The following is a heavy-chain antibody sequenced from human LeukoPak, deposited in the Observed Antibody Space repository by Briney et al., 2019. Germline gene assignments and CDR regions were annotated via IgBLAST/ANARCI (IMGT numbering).Heavy chain of an antibody. CDR2: INPSGGST. J-gene: IGHJ4*02. CDR1: GYTFTSYY. V-gene: IGHV1-46*01. Sequence: ASVKVSCKASGYTFTSYYMHWVRQAPGQGLEWMGIINPSGGSTSYAQKFQGRVTMTRDTSTSTVYMELSSLRSEDTAVYYCARDAYTSYGSGSYCDYWGQGTLVTVPS. CDR3: ARDAYTSYGSGSYCDY. D-gene: IGHD3-10*01.